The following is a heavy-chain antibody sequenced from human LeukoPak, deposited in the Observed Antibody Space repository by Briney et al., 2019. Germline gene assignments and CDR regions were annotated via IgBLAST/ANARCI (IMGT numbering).Heavy chain of an antibody. CDR3: ARGTSAMVRGVIPVPFDY. V-gene: IGHV3-48*03. D-gene: IGHD3-10*01. Sequence: GGSLRLSCAASGFTFSSYGMNWVRQAPGKGLEWVSYISSSGSTIYYADSVKGRFTISRDNAKNSLYLQMNSLRAEDTAVYYCARGTSAMVRGVIPVPFDYWGQGTLVTVSS. J-gene: IGHJ4*02. CDR2: ISSSGSTI. CDR1: GFTFSSYG.